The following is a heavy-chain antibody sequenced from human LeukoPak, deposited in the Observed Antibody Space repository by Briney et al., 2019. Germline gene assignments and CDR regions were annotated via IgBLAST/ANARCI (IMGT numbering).Heavy chain of an antibody. V-gene: IGHV3-49*04. CDR1: GFTFSSYA. D-gene: IGHD3-16*01. J-gene: IGHJ4*02. Sequence: GGSLRLSCAASGFTFSSYAMHWVRQAPGKGLEWVGFIRSKAYGGTTEYAASVKGRFTISRDDSKSIAYLQMNSLKTEDTAVYYCTREVWGSFDYWGQGTLVTVSS. CDR3: TREVWGSFDY. CDR2: IRSKAYGGTT.